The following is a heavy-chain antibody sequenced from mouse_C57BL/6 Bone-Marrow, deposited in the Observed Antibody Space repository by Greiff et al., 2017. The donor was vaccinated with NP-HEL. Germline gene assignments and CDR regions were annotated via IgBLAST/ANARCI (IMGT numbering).Heavy chain of an antibody. CDR2: IDPETGGT. CDR1: GYTFTDYE. Sequence: VQRVESGAELVRPGASVTLSCKASGYTFTDYEMHWVKQTPVHGLEWIGAIDPETGGTAYNQKFKGKAILTADKSSSTAYMELRSLTSEDSAVYYCTRSLRSYYFDYWGQGTTLTVSS. V-gene: IGHV1-15*01. J-gene: IGHJ2*01. D-gene: IGHD1-1*01. CDR3: TRSLRSYYFDY.